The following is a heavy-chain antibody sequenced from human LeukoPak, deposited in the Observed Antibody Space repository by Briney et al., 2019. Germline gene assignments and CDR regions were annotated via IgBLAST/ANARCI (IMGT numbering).Heavy chain of an antibody. D-gene: IGHD2-2*01. CDR3: AKDLFPIIVVVVPESSCFDY. CDR2: ISGSGGST. CDR1: GFTFSSYA. V-gene: IGHV3-23*01. Sequence: PGGSLRLSCAASGFTFSSYAMSWVRQAPGKGLEWVSAISGSGGSTYYADPVKGRFTISRDNSKNTLYLQMNSLRAEDTAVYYCAKDLFPIIVVVVPESSCFDYWGQGTLVTVSS. J-gene: IGHJ4*02.